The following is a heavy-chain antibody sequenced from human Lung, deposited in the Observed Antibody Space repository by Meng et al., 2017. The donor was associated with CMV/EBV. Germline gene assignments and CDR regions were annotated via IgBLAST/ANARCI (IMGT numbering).Heavy chain of an antibody. CDR2: INPDRGGT. J-gene: IGHJ4*02. D-gene: IGHD6-6*01. CDR1: GYTFTGYY. CDR3: TKAAYSSFARGGYYFDN. Sequence: ASXXVSXKASGYTFTGYYIHWVRQAPGQGLVWMGWINPDRGGTDYPQKFQGRVTMTRDTSISTAYMELTRLTSDDTAVYYCTKAAYSSFARGGYYFDNWSQETLVTVSS. V-gene: IGHV1-2*02.